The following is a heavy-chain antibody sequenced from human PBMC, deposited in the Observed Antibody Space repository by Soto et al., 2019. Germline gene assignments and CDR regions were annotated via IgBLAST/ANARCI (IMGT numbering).Heavy chain of an antibody. V-gene: IGHV4-30-4*01. J-gene: IGHJ4*02. CDR2: IYYSGST. CDR1: CGSISSGDYY. CDR3: ARAIVVVPGSGWDYFDY. Sequence: SETLSLTCTVSCGSISSGDYYWSWIRQPPGKGLEWIGYIYYSGSTYYNPSLKSRVTISVDTSKNQFSLKLSSVTAADTAVYYCARAIVVVPGSGWDYFDYWGQGTLVTVSS. D-gene: IGHD2-2*01.